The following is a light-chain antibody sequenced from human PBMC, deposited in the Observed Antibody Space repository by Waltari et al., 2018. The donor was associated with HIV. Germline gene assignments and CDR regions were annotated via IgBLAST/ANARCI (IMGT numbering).Light chain of an antibody. Sequence: DIQLTPSPSFLSASVGDRVTITCRASRGITTYLAWHQQKPGKAPKLLIYGASTLQTGVPSRFSGSASGTEFTLTIDTLQPEDFATYYCQYLDSFPLFGGGTKVEVK. J-gene: IGKJ4*01. V-gene: IGKV1-9*01. CDR2: GAS. CDR1: RGITTY. CDR3: QYLDSFPL.